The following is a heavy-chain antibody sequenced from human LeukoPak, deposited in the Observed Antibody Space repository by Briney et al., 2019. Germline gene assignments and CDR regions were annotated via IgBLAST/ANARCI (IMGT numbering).Heavy chain of an antibody. D-gene: IGHD3-10*01. V-gene: IGHV4-39*07. CDR1: GGSISSSSYY. CDR2: INHSGST. J-gene: IGHJ4*02. CDR3: ARGRIRYYYGSGSYSYPFDY. Sequence: PSETLSLTCTVSGGSISSSSYYWSWIRQPPGKGLEWIGEINHSGSTNYNPSLKSRVTISVDTSKNQFSLKLSSVTAADTAVYYCARGRIRYYYGSGSYSYPFDYWGQGTLVTVSS.